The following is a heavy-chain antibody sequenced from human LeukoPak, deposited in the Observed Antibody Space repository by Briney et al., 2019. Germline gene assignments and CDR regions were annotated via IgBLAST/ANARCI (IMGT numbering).Heavy chain of an antibody. D-gene: IGHD3-22*01. J-gene: IGHJ4*02. V-gene: IGHV4-39*01. CDR2: IYCSGSN. Sequence: ETLFLSCTVSGDSISTNSYCWGWIRQPPGKGLEWLGSIYCSGSNYYNPSLKSRITISVDTSKNQFSLNLYSVTAADTAVFYCARSYYYDYRQIDYWGQGALVTVS. CDR1: GDSISTNSYC. CDR3: ARSYYYDYRQIDY.